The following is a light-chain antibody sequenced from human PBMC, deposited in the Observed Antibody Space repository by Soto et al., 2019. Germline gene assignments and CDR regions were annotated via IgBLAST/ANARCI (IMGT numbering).Light chain of an antibody. CDR3: QQYNSDST. CDR2: KSS. J-gene: IGKJ4*01. Sequence: DIQMTQSPSTLSASVGDRVTITCRASQSISSWLAWYQQKPGKAPKLLIYKSSSLESGVPSRFSGSGSGTEFTLTISSLQPDDVATYYCQQYNSDSTFGGGTKVEIK. CDR1: QSISSW. V-gene: IGKV1-5*03.